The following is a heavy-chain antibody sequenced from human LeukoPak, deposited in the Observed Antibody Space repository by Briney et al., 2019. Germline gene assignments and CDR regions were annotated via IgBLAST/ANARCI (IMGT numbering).Heavy chain of an antibody. V-gene: IGHV5-51*01. Sequence: GESLKISCKGSGYSFTNYWIGWVRQMPGKGLKWMGIIYPGDSDTRYSPSFQGQVTISADKSINTAYLQWSSLQASDTAMYYCGMSGDRVPLQDDVFDVWGQGTMVTVST. CDR1: GYSFTNYW. J-gene: IGHJ3*01. CDR2: IYPGDSDT. CDR3: GMSGDRVPLQDDVFDV. D-gene: IGHD1-26*01.